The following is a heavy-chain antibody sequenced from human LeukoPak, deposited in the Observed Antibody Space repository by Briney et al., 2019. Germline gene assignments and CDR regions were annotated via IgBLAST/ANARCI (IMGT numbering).Heavy chain of an antibody. J-gene: IGHJ4*02. CDR1: GFTFSTYA. CDR3: AKRVYVGGGYNFDY. Sequence: GESLRLSCAASGFTFSTYAMSWVRQAPGKGLEWVSGISGSGGTTYYADSVKGRFTISRDNSKNTLYLQMNSLRAEDTAVYYCAKRVYVGGGYNFDYWGQGTLVTVSS. V-gene: IGHV3-23*01. D-gene: IGHD5-24*01. CDR2: ISGSGGTT.